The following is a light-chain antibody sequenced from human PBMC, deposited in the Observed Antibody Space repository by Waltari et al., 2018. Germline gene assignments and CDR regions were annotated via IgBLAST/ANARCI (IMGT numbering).Light chain of an antibody. CDR2: WAS. J-gene: IGKJ1*01. V-gene: IGKV4-1*01. CDR3: QQYYSTPPWT. CDR1: QSVLYSSNNKNY. Sequence: DIVMTQSPDSLAVSLGERATINFKSSQSVLYSSNNKNYLAWYQQEPGPRHNLLINWASNRESGVPDLYSGSGSGTDFTLTISSLQAEDVAVYYCQQYYSTPPWTFGQGTKVEIK.